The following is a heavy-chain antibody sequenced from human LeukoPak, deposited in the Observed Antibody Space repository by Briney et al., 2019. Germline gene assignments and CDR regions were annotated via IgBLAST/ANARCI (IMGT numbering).Heavy chain of an antibody. V-gene: IGHV4-59*08. J-gene: IGHJ4*02. CDR2: IYSTGST. CDR3: ARHESAVGALFY. D-gene: IGHD1-26*01. Sequence: SETLSLTCTVSGGSLSRYYWSWIRQPPGKGLEWIGYIYSTGSTNSNPSLKSRVTISIDTSRNQLSLRLTSVTAADTAVYYCARHESAVGALFYWGQGTLVTVSS. CDR1: GGSLSRYY.